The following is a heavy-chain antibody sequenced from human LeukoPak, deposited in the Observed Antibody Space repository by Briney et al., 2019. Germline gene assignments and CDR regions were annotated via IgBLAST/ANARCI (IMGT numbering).Heavy chain of an antibody. CDR2: IYYSGST. CDR1: GGSISNYY. D-gene: IGHD3-22*01. Sequence: SETLSLTCTVSGGSISNYYWSWIRQPPGKGLEWIGYIYYSGSTNYNPSLKSRVTISVDTSKNQFSLKLSSVTAADTAVYYCARHFYPYYYDSSGYYWFHNAFDIWGQGTMVTVSS. J-gene: IGHJ3*02. CDR3: ARHFYPYYYDSSGYYWFHNAFDI. V-gene: IGHV4-59*08.